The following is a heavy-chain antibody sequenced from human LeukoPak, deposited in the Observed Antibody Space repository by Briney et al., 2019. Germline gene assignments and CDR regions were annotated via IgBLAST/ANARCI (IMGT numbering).Heavy chain of an antibody. CDR2: ISGSSGLT. CDR1: GFTFSNYA. V-gene: IGHV3-23*01. Sequence: GGSLRLSCAASGFTFSNYAMSWVRQAPGRGLEWVPAISGSSGLTYYADSVKGRFTISRDNFKNTLFLQMNSLRAEDTAVYYCARRGESTSYGDYKFDYWGQGTLVTVSS. J-gene: IGHJ4*02. D-gene: IGHD4-17*01. CDR3: ARRGESTSYGDYKFDY.